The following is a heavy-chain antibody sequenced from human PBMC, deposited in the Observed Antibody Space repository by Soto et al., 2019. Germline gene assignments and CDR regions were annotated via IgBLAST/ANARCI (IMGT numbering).Heavy chain of an antibody. CDR3: ARGMRDLNACDI. J-gene: IGHJ3*02. Sequence: QVQLQQWGAGLLKASETLSLTCVVYGGSFSGYYWSWIRQTPGRGLEWIGEINHSGSTNYNPSLKSRVTISVDTSKNQFSLKLSSVTAADTAVYYCARGMRDLNACDIWGQGTMVTVFS. CDR1: GGSFSGYY. V-gene: IGHV4-34*01. CDR2: INHSGST.